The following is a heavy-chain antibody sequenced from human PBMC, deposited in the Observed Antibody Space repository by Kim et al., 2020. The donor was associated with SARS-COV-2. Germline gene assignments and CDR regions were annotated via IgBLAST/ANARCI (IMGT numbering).Heavy chain of an antibody. D-gene: IGHD3-9*01. CDR3: ASLLTTTNNWFDP. J-gene: IGHJ5*02. Sequence: ADSGKGRFTISRDNAKNSLYLQMNSLRAEDTAVYYCASLLTTTNNWFDPWGQGTLVTVSS. V-gene: IGHV3-48*03.